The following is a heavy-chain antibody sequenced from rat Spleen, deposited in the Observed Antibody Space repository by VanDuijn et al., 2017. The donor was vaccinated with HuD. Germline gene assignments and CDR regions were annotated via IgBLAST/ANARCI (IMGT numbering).Heavy chain of an antibody. V-gene: IGHV5-25*01. Sequence: EVQLVESGGGLVQPGRSLKLSCAASGFAFSDYYMAWVRQAPKKGLEWVASIAKAGDGTYYSDSVKGRFSVSRDNVKSTLYLQMDSLRSEDTATYYCARHGYGGYSGPFAYWGQGTLVTVSS. CDR3: ARHGYGGYSGPFAY. D-gene: IGHD1-11*01. CDR2: IAKAGDGT. J-gene: IGHJ3*01. CDR1: GFAFSDYY.